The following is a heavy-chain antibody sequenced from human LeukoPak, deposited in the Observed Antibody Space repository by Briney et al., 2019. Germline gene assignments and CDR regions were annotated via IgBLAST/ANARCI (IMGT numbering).Heavy chain of an antibody. V-gene: IGHV3-74*01. CDR3: ARRDYFDY. J-gene: IGHJ4*02. Sequence: PGGSLRPSCAAPGSTLSSYWMHWVRQTPGKGLVWVSRINSDGSSTYYADSVKGRFTISRDNAKNTLYLQMNSLRAEDTAVYYCARRDYFDYWGQGTLVTVSS. CDR1: GSTLSSYW. CDR2: INSDGSST.